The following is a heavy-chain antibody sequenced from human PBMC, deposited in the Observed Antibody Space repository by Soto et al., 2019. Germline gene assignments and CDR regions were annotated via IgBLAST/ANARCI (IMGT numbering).Heavy chain of an antibody. CDR3: ARVRTRSRAATSPNAFDI. J-gene: IGHJ3*02. D-gene: IGHD6-25*01. Sequence: SVKVSCKASGGTFSSYTISWVRQAPGQGLEWMGRIIPILGIANYAQKFQGRVTITADKSTSTAYMELSSLRSEDTAVYYCARVRTRSRAATSPNAFDIWGQGTMVTVSS. V-gene: IGHV1-69*02. CDR1: GGTFSSYT. CDR2: IIPILGIA.